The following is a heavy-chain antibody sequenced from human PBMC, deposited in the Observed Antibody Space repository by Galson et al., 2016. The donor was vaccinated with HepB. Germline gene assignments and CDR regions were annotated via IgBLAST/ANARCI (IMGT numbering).Heavy chain of an antibody. Sequence: SLRLSCAASGFSFNNYAMSWVRQAPGKGLEWVSGISGSGGSTYSADSVKGRFTISRDNSKNTLYLQMNSLRAEGTAVYYCAKEDSMIVVGGFDYWGQGTLVTVSS. CDR1: GFSFNNYA. CDR3: AKEDSMIVVGGFDY. CDR2: ISGSGGST. V-gene: IGHV3-23*01. D-gene: IGHD3-22*01. J-gene: IGHJ4*02.